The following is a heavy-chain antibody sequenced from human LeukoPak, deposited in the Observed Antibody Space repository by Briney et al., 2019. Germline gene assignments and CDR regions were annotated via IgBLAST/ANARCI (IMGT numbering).Heavy chain of an antibody. CDR2: INHSGST. CDR1: GGSFSGYY. J-gene: IGHJ5*02. D-gene: IGHD2-8*01. V-gene: IGHV4-34*01. Sequence: SETLSLTCAVYGGSFSGYYWSWIRQPPGKGLEWIGEINHSGSTNYNPSLKSRVTISVDTSKNQFSLKLSSVTAADTAVYYSARSDCTSPGCETWFDPRGQGNLVTVSS. CDR3: ARSDCTSPGCETWFDP.